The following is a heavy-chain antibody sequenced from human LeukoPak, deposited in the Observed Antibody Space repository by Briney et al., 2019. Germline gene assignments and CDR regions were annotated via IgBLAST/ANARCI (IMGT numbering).Heavy chain of an antibody. Sequence: GASLQISFKGSGYSFTSYWIGWVRRLPGKGLEWMGIIYPGDYDTRYSPSFQGQVTISADKSISTAYLQWSSLKASHTAMYYCARPLNYYGSGSYPNWFDPWGQGTLVTVSS. CDR1: GYSFTSYW. D-gene: IGHD3-10*01. CDR3: ARPLNYYGSGSYPNWFDP. J-gene: IGHJ5*02. V-gene: IGHV5-51*01. CDR2: IYPGDYDT.